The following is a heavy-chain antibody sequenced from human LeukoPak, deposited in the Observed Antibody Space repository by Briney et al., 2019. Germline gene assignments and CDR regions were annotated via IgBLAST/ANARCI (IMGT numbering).Heavy chain of an antibody. CDR1: GGSISSYY. J-gene: IGHJ3*02. Sequence: SETLSLTCTVSGGSISSYYWSWIRQPPGKGLEWIGYIYYSGSTNYNPSLKSRVTISVDTPKNQFSLKLSSVTAADTAVYYCARGGDSMIVVLGAFDIWGQGTMVTVSS. CDR2: IYYSGST. CDR3: ARGGDSMIVVLGAFDI. V-gene: IGHV4-59*01. D-gene: IGHD3-22*01.